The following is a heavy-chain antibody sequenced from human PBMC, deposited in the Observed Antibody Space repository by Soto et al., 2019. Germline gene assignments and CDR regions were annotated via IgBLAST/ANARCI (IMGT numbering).Heavy chain of an antibody. Sequence: GGSLRLSCAASGFPFSSYAMHLVRQSPGKGLEWVAVISYDGSNKYYADSVKGRFTISRDNSKNTLYLQMNSLRAEDTAVYYCARDLNPWEDSYFDYWGQGTLVTVSS. CDR1: GFPFSSYA. J-gene: IGHJ4*02. CDR2: ISYDGSNK. V-gene: IGHV3-30-3*01. CDR3: ARDLNPWEDSYFDY. D-gene: IGHD1-26*01.